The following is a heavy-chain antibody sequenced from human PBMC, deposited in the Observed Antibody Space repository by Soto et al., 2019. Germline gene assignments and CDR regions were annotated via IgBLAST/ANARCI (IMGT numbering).Heavy chain of an antibody. D-gene: IGHD2-15*01. V-gene: IGHV1-69*01. CDR1: GGTFSSYA. CDR3: ARAHTIVVVVAARCGHWFDP. J-gene: IGHJ5*02. Sequence: QVQLVQSGAEVKKPGSSVKVSCKASGGTFSSYAISWVRQAPGQGLEWMGGIIPIFGTANYAQKFQGRVTITADESTSTADMELIMLRSEDTAVYYCARAHTIVVVVAARCGHWFDPWGQGTLVTVSS. CDR2: IIPIFGTA.